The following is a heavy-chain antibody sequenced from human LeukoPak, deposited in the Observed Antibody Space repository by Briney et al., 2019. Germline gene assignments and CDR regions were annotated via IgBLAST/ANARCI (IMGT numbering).Heavy chain of an antibody. CDR2: ISGSGGST. Sequence: PGGSLRLSCAASGFTFSSYAMSWVRQAPGKGLEWVSAISGSGGSTYYADSVKGRFTISRDNSKNTLYLQMNSLRAEDTAVYSCARAQGPIVVVTPFDYWGQGTLVTVSS. CDR1: GFTFSSYA. V-gene: IGHV3-23*01. D-gene: IGHD3-22*01. CDR3: ARAQGPIVVVTPFDY. J-gene: IGHJ4*02.